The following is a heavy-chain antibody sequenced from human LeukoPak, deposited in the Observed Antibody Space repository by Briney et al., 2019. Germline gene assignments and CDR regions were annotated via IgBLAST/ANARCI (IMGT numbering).Heavy chain of an antibody. D-gene: IGHD3-10*01. V-gene: IGHV3-64D*06. J-gene: IGHJ4*02. CDR3: VKDGSGSYYTYYFDY. Sequence: GGSLRLSCSASGFTFSRYAMHWVRQAPGKGLEYLSAISSNGGSTYYADSVKGRFTISRDNSKNTLYLQMSSLRAEDTAVYYCVKDGSGSYYTYYFDYWGQGTLVTVSS. CDR2: ISSNGGST. CDR1: GFTFSRYA.